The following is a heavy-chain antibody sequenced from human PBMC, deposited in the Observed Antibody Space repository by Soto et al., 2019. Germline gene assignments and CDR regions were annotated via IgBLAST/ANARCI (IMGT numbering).Heavy chain of an antibody. CDR3: ARSRYNWNVYYDS. CDR2: IHPSDSES. D-gene: IGHD1-1*01. V-gene: IGHV5-10-1*01. Sequence: GESLKISCKGSGYTFNSYWINWVRQMPGKGLEWVGRIHPSDSESNYSPSFQGHVTFSVDKSNNTAYLQWSSLIASDTAMYFCARSRYNWNVYYDSWGQGTLVTVSS. CDR1: GYTFNSYW. J-gene: IGHJ4*02.